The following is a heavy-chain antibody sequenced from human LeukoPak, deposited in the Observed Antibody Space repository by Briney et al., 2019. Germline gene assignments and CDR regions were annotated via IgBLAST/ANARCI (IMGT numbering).Heavy chain of an antibody. J-gene: IGHJ5*02. D-gene: IGHD1-26*01. Sequence: ASVKVSCKASGYTFTSYTMNWVRQAPGQGLEWMGWINPHNGGTSCAQKFQDRVTMTRDKSITTAYMELTRLRSDDTAVYYCARDVGITEAWFDPWGQGTLVTVSS. CDR1: GYTFTSYT. CDR3: ARDVGITEAWFDP. V-gene: IGHV1-2*02. CDR2: INPHNGGT.